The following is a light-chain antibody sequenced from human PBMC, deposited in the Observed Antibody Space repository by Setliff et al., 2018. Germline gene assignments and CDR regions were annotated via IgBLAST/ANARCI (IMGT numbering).Light chain of an antibody. J-gene: IGLJ1*01. CDR2: GNS. CDR1: SSNIGAGYD. V-gene: IGLV1-40*01. CDR3: QPYDSSLSGSGV. Sequence: QSALTQPPSVSGAPGQRVTISCTGSSSNIGAGYDVHWYQQLPGTAPKLLIYGNSNRPSGVPDRFSGSKSGTSASLAITGLQAEDEADYYCQPYDSSLSGSGVFGTGTKVTVL.